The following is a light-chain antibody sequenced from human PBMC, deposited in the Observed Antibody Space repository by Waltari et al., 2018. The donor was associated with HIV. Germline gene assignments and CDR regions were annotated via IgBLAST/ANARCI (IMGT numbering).Light chain of an antibody. Sequence: DIVMTQSPDSLAVSLGERATINCRSSRTVLYDFNNQNYLAWYHQKPGQPPKVIISWASTRSVGLSDRFGGSGSGTNFSLIINSLQADDLAVYYCHQYYSLPYTFGGGTKVEIK. CDR1: RTVLYDFNNQNY. V-gene: IGKV4-1*01. J-gene: IGKJ4*01. CDR2: WAS. CDR3: HQYYSLPYT.